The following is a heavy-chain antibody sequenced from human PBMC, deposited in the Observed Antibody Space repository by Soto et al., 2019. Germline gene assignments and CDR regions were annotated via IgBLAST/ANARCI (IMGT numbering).Heavy chain of an antibody. CDR1: GFTFSHYP. CDR3: ARLPGTLVSVHYIYPVDARETPSDVDV. CDR2: VSFDGSNL. D-gene: IGHD2-21*02. J-gene: IGHJ6*02. Sequence: QMQLVQSGGGVVQPGRSLRLSCAASGFTFSHYPVHWVRQAPGKGLEWVAVVSFDGSNLYYRDSVKGRFTISKDNGKNTLSLKMNDMRHEDTAVYYCARLPGTLVSVHYIYPVDARETPSDVDVWGQGTSVTVSS. V-gene: IGHV3-30*03.